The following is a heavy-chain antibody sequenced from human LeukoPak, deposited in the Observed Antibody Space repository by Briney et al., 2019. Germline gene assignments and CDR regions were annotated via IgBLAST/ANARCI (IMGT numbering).Heavy chain of an antibody. J-gene: IGHJ4*02. CDR2: IFHSGST. D-gene: IGHD3-22*01. V-gene: IGHV4-38-2*02. CDR1: GYSVSSGFY. Sequence: SETLSLTCTVSGYSVSSGFYWGWVRQSPGKGLEWIGTIFHSGSTYYNPSLKNRVTLSVDTSKNQFSLKLSSVTAADTAVYYCARDRVTMTVVAPAGTFDYWGQGALVTVSS. CDR3: ARDRVTMTVVAPAGTFDY.